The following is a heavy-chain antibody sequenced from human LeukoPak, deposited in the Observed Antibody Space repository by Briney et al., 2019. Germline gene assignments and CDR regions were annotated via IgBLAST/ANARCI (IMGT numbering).Heavy chain of an antibody. Sequence: GGSLRLSCAASGFTFSSNGMHWVRQAPGKGLEWVAIIRYDGSNKYYADSVKGRFTISRDNSKNTLYLQMNSLRAEDTAVYYCAKDSSGAPLDYWGQGTLVTVSS. CDR3: AKDSSGAPLDY. J-gene: IGHJ4*02. CDR2: IRYDGSNK. CDR1: GFTFSSNG. V-gene: IGHV3-30*02.